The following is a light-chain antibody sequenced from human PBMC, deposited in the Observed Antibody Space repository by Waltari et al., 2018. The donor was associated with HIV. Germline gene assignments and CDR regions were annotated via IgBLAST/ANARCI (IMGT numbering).Light chain of an antibody. J-gene: IGKJ3*01. Sequence: DIQMTQSPSSLSASLGDRVVITCRASQTISVYLNWYQQKSGRAPKLLIYAASSLQDGVPSRVSGSGSGTDFSLTINSLQVEDFAVYYCQQSYRGLTFGPGTNVDV. CDR3: QQSYRGLT. CDR2: AAS. CDR1: QTISVY. V-gene: IGKV1-39*01.